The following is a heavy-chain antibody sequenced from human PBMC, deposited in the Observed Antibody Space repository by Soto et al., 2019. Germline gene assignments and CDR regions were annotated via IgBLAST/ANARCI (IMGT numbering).Heavy chain of an antibody. Sequence: RLSCAASGFTFSYYAMSWVRQAPGKGLECVSGISGGGDSTYYADSVKGRFTISRDNSKNTLYLQMNSLTAEDTAVYYCAKDLLMITFGGVIADFDCWGQGTLVTVSS. V-gene: IGHV3-23*01. CDR3: AKDLLMITFGGVIADFDC. J-gene: IGHJ4*02. D-gene: IGHD3-16*02. CDR2: ISGGGDST. CDR1: GFTFSYYA.